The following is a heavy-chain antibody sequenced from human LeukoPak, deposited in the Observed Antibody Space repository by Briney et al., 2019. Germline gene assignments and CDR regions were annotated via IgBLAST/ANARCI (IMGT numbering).Heavy chain of an antibody. V-gene: IGHV1-18*01. Sequence: ASVKVSCKASGYTFSSYGVSWVRQGLGQGLEWMGWISAYNGNTNNAQKLQGRVTLTTDTSTSTAYMELRSLRSDDRAVYYCARDGVGGDSYFDYWGQGTLVTVSS. CDR2: ISAYNGNT. CDR1: GYTFSSYG. D-gene: IGHD3-10*01. J-gene: IGHJ4*02. CDR3: ARDGVGGDSYFDY.